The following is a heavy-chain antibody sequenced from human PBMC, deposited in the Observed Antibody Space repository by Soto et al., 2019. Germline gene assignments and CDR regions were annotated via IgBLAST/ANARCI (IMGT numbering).Heavy chain of an antibody. D-gene: IGHD1-26*01. CDR3: AAPASVGATLYYYYYGMDV. CDR2: ISGYNGNT. Sequence: QIQLVQSGAEVKKPGASVRVSCKASGYTFTSYGISWVRQAPGQGLEWMGWISGYNGNTNYAQKFQERVTITRDMSTSTAYMELSSLRSEDTAVYYCAAPASVGATLYYYYYGMDVWGQGTTVTVSS. V-gene: IGHV1-18*01. CDR1: GYTFTSYG. J-gene: IGHJ6*02.